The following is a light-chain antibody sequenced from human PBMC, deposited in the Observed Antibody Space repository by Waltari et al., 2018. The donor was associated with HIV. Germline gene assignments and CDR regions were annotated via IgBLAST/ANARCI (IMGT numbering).Light chain of an antibody. CDR1: QHISTS. CDR2: GAS. CDR3: QQTYETVVT. J-gene: IGKJ4*01. V-gene: IGKV1-39*01. Sequence: DIQMTQSPSSLSASVGDRITITCRASQHISTSLNWYQQKPGKAPKHLISGASLLQSGVPSRFTASGSGTDFTLTINSLQPEDFATYFCQQTYETVVTFGGGTKVDIK.